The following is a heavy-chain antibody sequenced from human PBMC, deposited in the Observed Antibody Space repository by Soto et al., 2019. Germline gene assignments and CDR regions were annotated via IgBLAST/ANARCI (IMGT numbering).Heavy chain of an antibody. Sequence: PSETLSLTCTVSGGSLSSYYWSWIRQPPGKGLEWIGYIYYSGSTNYNPSLKSRVTISVDTSKNQFSLKLSSVTAADTAVYYCASYSSSSGLDYWGQGTLVTVSS. V-gene: IGHV4-59*01. D-gene: IGHD6-6*01. CDR1: GGSLSSYY. J-gene: IGHJ4*02. CDR3: ASYSSSSGLDY. CDR2: IYYSGST.